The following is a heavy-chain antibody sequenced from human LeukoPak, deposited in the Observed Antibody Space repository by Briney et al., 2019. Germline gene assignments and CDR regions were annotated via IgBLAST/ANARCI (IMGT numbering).Heavy chain of an antibody. J-gene: IGHJ3*02. V-gene: IGHV1-69*04. CDR1: GYTFTSYD. Sequence: GASVKVSCKASGYTFTSYDINWVRQATGQGLEWMGRIIPILGIANYAQKFQGRVTITADKSTSTAYMELSSLRSEDTAVYYCARDNFGYYDSSGDDAFDIWGQGTMVTVSS. D-gene: IGHD3-22*01. CDR3: ARDNFGYYDSSGDDAFDI. CDR2: IIPILGIA.